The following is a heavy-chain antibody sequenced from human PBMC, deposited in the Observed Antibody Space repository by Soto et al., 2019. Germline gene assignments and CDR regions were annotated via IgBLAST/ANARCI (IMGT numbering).Heavy chain of an antibody. Sequence: VQLVESGGGLVKPGGSLRLSCAASGFAFSTYAMNWVRQAPGKGLEWVSYISSSNNYIYYADSVKGRFTISRDNAKNSLYLQMNSLRAEDTAVYYCAREIWNYDPGFDYWGQGTLVTVSS. J-gene: IGHJ4*02. CDR1: GFAFSTYA. CDR2: ISSSNNYI. V-gene: IGHV3-21*01. D-gene: IGHD1-7*01. CDR3: AREIWNYDPGFDY.